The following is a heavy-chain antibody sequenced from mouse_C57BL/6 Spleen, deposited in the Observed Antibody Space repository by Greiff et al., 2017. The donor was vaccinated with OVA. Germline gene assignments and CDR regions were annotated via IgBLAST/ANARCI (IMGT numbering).Heavy chain of an antibody. CDR3: ARDIYYYGSSGYFDV. D-gene: IGHD1-1*01. Sequence: QVQLQQSGPGLVQPSQSLSITCTVSGFSLTSYGVHWVRQSPGRGLEGRGVMWSGGSTDYNAAFIYRLSISKDNSKSQVFFKMNSLQADDTAIYYCARDIYYYGSSGYFDVWGTGTTVTVSS. V-gene: IGHV2-2*01. J-gene: IGHJ1*03. CDR2: MWSGGST. CDR1: GFSLTSYG.